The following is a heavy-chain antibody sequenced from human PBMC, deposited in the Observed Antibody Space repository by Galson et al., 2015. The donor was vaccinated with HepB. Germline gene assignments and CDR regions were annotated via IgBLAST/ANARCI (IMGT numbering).Heavy chain of an antibody. V-gene: IGHV1-3*04. CDR3: ARSPTVTMAFDF. CDR1: GYMFSHYA. CDR2: INIGNGDT. J-gene: IGHJ4*02. Sequence: SVKVSCKASGYMFSHYAIHWVRQAPGQRLEWMGWINIGNGDTKFSQRFQGRVTMTSDTSATTAYMELSSLGSEDTAVYYCARSPTVTMAFDFWGRGTLVTVSS. D-gene: IGHD4-11*01.